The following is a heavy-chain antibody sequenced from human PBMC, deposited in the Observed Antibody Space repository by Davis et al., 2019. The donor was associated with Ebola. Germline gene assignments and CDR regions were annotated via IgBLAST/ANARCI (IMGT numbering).Heavy chain of an antibody. D-gene: IGHD6-19*01. CDR3: TTGGWGFGMDV. CDR1: GFTFSSYS. V-gene: IGHV3-21*01. CDR2: ISSNSVYT. J-gene: IGHJ6*02. Sequence: GGSLRLSCAASGFTFSSYSMNWVRQAPGKGLEWVSSISSNSVYTHYADSVKGRFTISRDNAKNSLFLQLTSLRGDDSAVYYCTTGGWGFGMDVWGQGTTVTVAS.